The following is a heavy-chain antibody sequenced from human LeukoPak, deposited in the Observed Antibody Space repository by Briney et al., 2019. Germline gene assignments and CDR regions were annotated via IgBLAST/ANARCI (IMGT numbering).Heavy chain of an antibody. D-gene: IGHD3-10*01. V-gene: IGHV4-59*12. CDR1: GGSISSYY. J-gene: IGHJ4*02. CDR2: IYYSGST. Sequence: TSEALSLTCTVSGGSISSYYWSWNRQPPGKGLEWIGYIYYSGSTNYNPSLKSRVTISVDTSKNQFSLKLSSVTAADTAVYYCARDDNHRSGSILDWGQGTLVTVSS. CDR3: ARDDNHRSGSILD.